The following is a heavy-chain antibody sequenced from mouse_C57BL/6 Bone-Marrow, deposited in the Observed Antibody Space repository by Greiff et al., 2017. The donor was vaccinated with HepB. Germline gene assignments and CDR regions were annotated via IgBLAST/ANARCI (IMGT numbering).Heavy chain of an antibody. Sequence: EVQLQQSGPELVKPGASVKISCKASGYTFTDYYMNWVKQSHGKSLEWIGDINPNNGGTSYNQKFKGKATLTVDKSSSTAYMELRSLTSEDSAVYYCARSGYDGYYWYYFDYWGQGTTLTVSS. V-gene: IGHV1-26*01. CDR3: ARSGYDGYYWYYFDY. J-gene: IGHJ2*01. CDR2: INPNNGGT. CDR1: GYTFTDYY. D-gene: IGHD2-3*01.